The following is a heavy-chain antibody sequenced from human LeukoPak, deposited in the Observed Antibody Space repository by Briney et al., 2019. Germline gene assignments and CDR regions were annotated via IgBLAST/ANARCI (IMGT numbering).Heavy chain of an antibody. Sequence: PGGSLRLSCAVSGFTFSSYVMSWVRQAPGKGLEWVSAISGSGGSTYYADSVKGRFTISRDNSKNTLYLQMNSLRAEDTAVYYCAQLTGVGATSRAFDIWGQGTMVTVSS. CDR3: AQLTGVGATSRAFDI. D-gene: IGHD1-26*01. CDR1: GFTFSSYV. CDR2: ISGSGGST. J-gene: IGHJ3*02. V-gene: IGHV3-23*01.